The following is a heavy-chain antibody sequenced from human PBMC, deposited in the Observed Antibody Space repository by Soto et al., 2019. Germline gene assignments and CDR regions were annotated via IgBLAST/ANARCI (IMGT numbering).Heavy chain of an antibody. D-gene: IGHD6-13*01. J-gene: IGHJ4*02. CDR3: AHRQGIAAADTPEGPLDY. Sequence: QITLKESGPTLVKPTQTLTLTCTFSGFSLSTSGVGVGWIRQPPGKALEWLALIYWDDDKRYSPSLKSRLTITQATPKNQVVLTTTNMDPVDPATSYCAHRQGIAAADTPEGPLDYWGQGTLVTVCS. CDR1: GFSLSTSGVG. CDR2: IYWDDDK. V-gene: IGHV2-5*02.